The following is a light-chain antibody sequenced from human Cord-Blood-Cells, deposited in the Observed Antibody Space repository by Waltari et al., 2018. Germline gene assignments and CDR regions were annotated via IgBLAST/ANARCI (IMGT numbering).Light chain of an antibody. V-gene: IGKV3-11*01. CDR2: DAS. CDR1: QSVSSY. J-gene: IGKJ3*01. Sequence: DIVLTQSPATLSLSPGESATLSCRASQSVSSYLAWYQQKPGQAPRLLIYDASNRATGIPARFSGSGSGTDFTLTISSLEPEDFAVYYCQQRSNWPPLFGPGTKVDIK. CDR3: QQRSNWPPL.